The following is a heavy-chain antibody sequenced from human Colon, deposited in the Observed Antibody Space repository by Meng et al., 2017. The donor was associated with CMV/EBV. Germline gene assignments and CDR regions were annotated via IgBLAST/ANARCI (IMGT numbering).Heavy chain of an antibody. V-gene: IGHV4-39*07. CDR1: GGSITSSTYY. J-gene: IGHJ4*02. Sequence: SETLSLTCTVSGGSITSSTYYWGWVRQPPGKGLEYIASTYYSGNTYYNPSLKRRVTISVDTSKNQLSLKLSSVTAADTALYYCAGEYCSSTSCRRLDYWGQGTLVTVSS. D-gene: IGHD2-2*01. CDR2: TYYSGNT. CDR3: AGEYCSSTSCRRLDY.